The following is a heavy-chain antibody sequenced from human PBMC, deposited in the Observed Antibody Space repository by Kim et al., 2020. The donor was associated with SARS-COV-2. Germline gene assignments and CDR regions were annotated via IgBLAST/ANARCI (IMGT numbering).Heavy chain of an antibody. J-gene: IGHJ6*02. V-gene: IGHV3-53*04. D-gene: IGHD4-17*01. CDR3: ARDRRLRSTYYYYYGMDV. Sequence: NARFTISRNNSKNTLYLKMNSLGAEDTAVYYCARDRRLRSTYYYYYGMDVWGQGTTVTVSS.